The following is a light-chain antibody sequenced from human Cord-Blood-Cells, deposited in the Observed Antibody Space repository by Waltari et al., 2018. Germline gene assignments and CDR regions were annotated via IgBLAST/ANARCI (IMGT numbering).Light chain of an antibody. V-gene: IGLV2-14*01. CDR1: SSDVGGYNH. CDR2: DVS. CDR3: SSYTSSSTLVV. J-gene: IGLJ2*01. Sequence: QSALTQPASVSGSPGQSITLSCTGTSSDVGGYNHVSRYQQHPGKAPKLMIYDVSNRPSGVSNRFSGSKSGNTASLTISGLQAEDEADYYCSSYTSSSTLVVFGGGTKLTVL.